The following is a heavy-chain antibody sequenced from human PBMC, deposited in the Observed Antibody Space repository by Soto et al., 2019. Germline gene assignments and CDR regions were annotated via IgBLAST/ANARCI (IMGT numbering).Heavy chain of an antibody. V-gene: IGHV4-4*02. D-gene: IGHD3-3*01. CDR3: ARGIGVRSVSWFDP. J-gene: IGHJ5*02. Sequence: SETLSLTCAVSGGSISSGNWWSWVRQPPGRGLEWIGEIYHSGSTNYNPSLKSRVTISVDKSKNQFSLKLSSVTAADTAVYYCARGIGVRSVSWFDPWGQGTLVTVS. CDR1: GGSISSGNW. CDR2: IYHSGST.